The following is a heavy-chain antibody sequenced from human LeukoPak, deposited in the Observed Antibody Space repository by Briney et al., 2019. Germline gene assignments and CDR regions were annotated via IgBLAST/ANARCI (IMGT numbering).Heavy chain of an antibody. V-gene: IGHV1-2*02. D-gene: IGHD3-10*01. Sequence: ASVKVSCKASGYTFTGYYMHRVRQAPGQGLEWMGWINNSGGTNYAQKFQGRVTMTRDTSINTAYMELSGLTSDDTAVYYCARELQRGLDDWGQGTLVTVSS. J-gene: IGHJ4*02. CDR2: INNSGGT. CDR1: GYTFTGYY. CDR3: ARELQRGLDD.